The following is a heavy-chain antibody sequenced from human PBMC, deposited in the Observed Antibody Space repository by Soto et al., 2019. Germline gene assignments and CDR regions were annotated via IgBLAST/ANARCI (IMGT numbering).Heavy chain of an antibody. J-gene: IGHJ6*03. CDR2: VIPLLDAS. V-gene: IGHV1-69*08. CDR3: ASGKSQMTRDRMGFYYYMDV. D-gene: IGHD1-26*01. Sequence: QVQLVQSGAEVKKPGSSVKISCTTSGDTFFNYTFTWVRRAPGQGLEWMGRVIPLLDASNYAEKFQDRVTITADKSTSTAYMELSGLKSDDSAIYYCASGKSQMTRDRMGFYYYMDVWGKGTTVTVSS. CDR1: GDTFFNYT.